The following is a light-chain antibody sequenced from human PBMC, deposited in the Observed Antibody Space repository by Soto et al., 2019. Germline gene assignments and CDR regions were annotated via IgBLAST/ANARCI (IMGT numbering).Light chain of an antibody. CDR1: QSVNQK. CDR2: VAS. CDR3: QQFNNWPHT. V-gene: IGKV3-15*01. Sequence: EIVLTQSPATLSVSPGERATLSCRASQSVNQKLGWYQQKPGQAPRLLIYVASYRATGIPARFSGSGSGTEYTLTISNLQAEDFAVYYCQQFNNWPHTVGQGTKLDSK. J-gene: IGKJ2*01.